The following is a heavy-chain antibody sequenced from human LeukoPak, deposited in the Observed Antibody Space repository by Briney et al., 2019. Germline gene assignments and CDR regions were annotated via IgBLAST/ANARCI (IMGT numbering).Heavy chain of an antibody. CDR3: ATDDYRGLGY. D-gene: IGHD3-16*01. V-gene: IGHV3-74*01. CDR1: GITFSNYY. Sequence: GGSLRLSCATSGITFSNYYMHWVRQVPGEGLVWVPHIIQDGSVTSYADSVKGRFTISRDNAKNTVYLQLNNLRAEDTAVYYCATDDYRGLGYWGPGTLVTVSS. CDR2: IIQDGSVT. J-gene: IGHJ4*02.